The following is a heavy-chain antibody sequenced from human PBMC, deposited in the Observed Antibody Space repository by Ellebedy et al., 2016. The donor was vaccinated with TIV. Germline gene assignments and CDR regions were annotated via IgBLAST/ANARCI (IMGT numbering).Heavy chain of an antibody. CDR2: IDPSDSYT. V-gene: IGHV5-10-1*01. CDR3: ARRRYGDYWYFDL. Sequence: KVSCKGSGYSFTSYWISWVRQMPGKGLEWMGRIDPSDSYTNYSPSFQGHVTISADKSISTAYLQWSSLKASDTAMYYCARRRYGDYWYFDLWGRGTLVTVSS. CDR1: GYSFTSYW. J-gene: IGHJ2*01. D-gene: IGHD4-17*01.